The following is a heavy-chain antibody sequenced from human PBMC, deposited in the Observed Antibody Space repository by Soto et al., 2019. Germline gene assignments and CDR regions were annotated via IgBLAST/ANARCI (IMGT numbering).Heavy chain of an antibody. Sequence: QVQLQESGPGLVKPSGTLSLTCVVSGASVRSGYWWSWVRQPPGKALEWIGEIHHTAGPNYSPSFNGRVTISVDISKNQFSLDLTSVTAADTAVYYCAMNNNYYIAVWGQGTTVTVSS. CDR3: AMNNNYYIAV. V-gene: IGHV4-4*02. CDR2: IHHTAGP. D-gene: IGHD3-22*01. CDR1: GASVRSGYW. J-gene: IGHJ6*02.